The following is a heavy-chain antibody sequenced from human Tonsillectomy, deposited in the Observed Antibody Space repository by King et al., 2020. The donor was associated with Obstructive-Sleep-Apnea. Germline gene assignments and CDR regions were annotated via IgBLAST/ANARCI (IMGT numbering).Heavy chain of an antibody. D-gene: IGHD6-13*01. Sequence: VQLVESGSEVKKPGASVKVSCKTSGYTFTSYGTSWVRQAPGQGLEWIGWISGYNGNTNYAQKCQDRVTMTTDTSTSTAYMELRSLRSEDTAVYYCARDLVTAASSDWGQGTLVTVSS. V-gene: IGHV1-18*01. J-gene: IGHJ4*02. CDR2: ISGYNGNT. CDR3: ARDLVTAASSD. CDR1: GYTFTSYG.